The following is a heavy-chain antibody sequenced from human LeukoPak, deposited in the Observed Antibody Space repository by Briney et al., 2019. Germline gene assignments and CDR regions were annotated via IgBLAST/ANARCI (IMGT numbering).Heavy chain of an antibody. V-gene: IGHV3-23*01. Sequence: PGGSLRLSCAASGFTFSSYAMSWVRQAPGKGLEWVSAISGSGGSTYYADSVKGRFTISRDNSKNTLYLQMNRLRAEDTAVYYCATTLTIFGASTGWFDPWGQGTLVTVSS. D-gene: IGHD3-3*01. CDR2: ISGSGGST. J-gene: IGHJ5*02. CDR3: ATTLTIFGASTGWFDP. CDR1: GFTFSSYA.